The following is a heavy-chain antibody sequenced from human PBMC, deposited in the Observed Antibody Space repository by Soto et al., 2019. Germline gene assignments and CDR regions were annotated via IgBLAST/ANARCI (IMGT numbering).Heavy chain of an antibody. Sequence: QVQLQESGPGLVKPSQPLSLTCSVSGDSISGGGHYWNWIRQFPGKGLEWIGYVYHSGSTHYNPSLRGRLAISIDTSKNQFSLRLISVTAADTALYYCARDTGLAPTVWGYWGHGTQVTVSS. CDR1: GDSISGGGHY. CDR3: ARDTGLAPTVWGY. CDR2: VYHSGST. V-gene: IGHV4-31*03. D-gene: IGHD7-27*01. J-gene: IGHJ4*03.